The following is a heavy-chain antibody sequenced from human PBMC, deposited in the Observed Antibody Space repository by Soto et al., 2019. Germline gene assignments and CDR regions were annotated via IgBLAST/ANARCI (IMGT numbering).Heavy chain of an antibody. D-gene: IGHD3-10*01. Sequence: QVQLVQSGAEVKKPGASVKVSCKASGYTFTNYGISWVRQAPGQGLEWMGWISAYNGNTKYAQKLQGRVTMTTDTSTRKTYMELRSLRSDDTAVYYCARGVGSGSYYNQYNLFDPWGQGTLVTVSS. V-gene: IGHV1-18*01. J-gene: IGHJ5*02. CDR2: ISAYNGNT. CDR3: ARGVGSGSYYNQYNLFDP. CDR1: GYTFTNYG.